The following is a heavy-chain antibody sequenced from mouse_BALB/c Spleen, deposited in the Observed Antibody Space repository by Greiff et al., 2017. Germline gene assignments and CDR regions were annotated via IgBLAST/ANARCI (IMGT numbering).Heavy chain of an antibody. CDR3: SRHKLYYRTTWFAY. CDR1: GFAFSGYD. D-gene: IGHD2-1*01. CDR2: ISIGGGST. V-gene: IGHV5-12-1*01. J-gene: IGHJ3*01. Sequence: EVKLMESGGGLVKPGGSLKLSCAASGFAFSGYDMSWVRQTPGKRLEWVADISIGGGSTYYPDTLKGRFTISRDNAKNTLYLQMNSLKSEDTAMYFCSRHKLYYRTTWFAYWGQGTLVTVSA.